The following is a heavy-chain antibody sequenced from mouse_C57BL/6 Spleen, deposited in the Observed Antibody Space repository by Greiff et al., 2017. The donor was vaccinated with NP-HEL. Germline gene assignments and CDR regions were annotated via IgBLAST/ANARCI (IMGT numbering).Heavy chain of an antibody. J-gene: IGHJ3*01. V-gene: IGHV1-9*01. CDR1: GYTFTGYW. Sequence: VQLQQSGAELMKPGASVKLSCKATGYTFTGYWIEWVKQRPGHGLEWIGEILPGSGSTKYNEKFKGKATLTAETSSNTAYMQLSSLTTEDSAIYYGARRDYGSSPLFAYWGQGTLVTVSA. CDR2: ILPGSGST. D-gene: IGHD1-1*01. CDR3: ARRDYGSSPLFAY.